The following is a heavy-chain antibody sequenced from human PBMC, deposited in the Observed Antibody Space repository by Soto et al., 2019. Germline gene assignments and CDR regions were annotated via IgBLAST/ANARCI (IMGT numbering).Heavy chain of an antibody. CDR1: GSTFTSYA. J-gene: IGHJ6*02. Sequence: QVQLVQSGAEVKKPGASVKVSCKASGSTFTSYAISWVRQAPGQGLEWMGWISAYNGNTNYAQKLQGRVTITTDTSASTAYMDLGSLRSDDTAVYFCARDSPPIDVLGQGTTVTFSS. V-gene: IGHV1-18*01. CDR2: ISAYNGNT. CDR3: ARDSPPIDV.